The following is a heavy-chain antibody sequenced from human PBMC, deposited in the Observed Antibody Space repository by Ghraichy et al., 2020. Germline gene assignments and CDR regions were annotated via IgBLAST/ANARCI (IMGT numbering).Heavy chain of an antibody. D-gene: IGHD3-10*01. Sequence: SETRSLTCTVSGGSVSSGSYYWSWIRQPPGKGLEWIGYIYYSGSTNYNPSLKSRVTISVDTSKNQFSLKLSSVTAADTAVYYCARGLSFGELLPTCGQGTLVTVSS. V-gene: IGHV4-61*01. CDR2: IYYSGST. CDR1: GGSVSSGSYY. CDR3: ARGLSFGELLPT. J-gene: IGHJ5*02.